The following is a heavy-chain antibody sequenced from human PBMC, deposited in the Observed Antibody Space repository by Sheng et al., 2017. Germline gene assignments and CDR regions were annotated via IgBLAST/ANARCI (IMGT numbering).Heavy chain of an antibody. Sequence: EVQLVESGGGLIQPGGSLRLSCAASGFTVSDNHMSWVRQAPGMRLEWLSLIHTNGNTYYTDSVKGRFTISRDISKNTLYLQMNSLRAEDTALYYCARDHEGRPFDDWGHGTLVTVSS. CDR3: ARDHEGRPFDD. CDR2: IHTNGNT. J-gene: IGHJ4*01. V-gene: IGHV3-53*01. CDR1: GFTVSDNH. D-gene: IGHD3-10*01.